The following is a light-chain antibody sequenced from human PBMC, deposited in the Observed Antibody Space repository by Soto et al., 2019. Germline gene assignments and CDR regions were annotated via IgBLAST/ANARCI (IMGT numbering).Light chain of an antibody. CDR2: VTS. J-gene: IGKJ4*01. CDR1: QRVGSNY. CDR3: QQYATSPLT. Sequence: EIVLTQSPGTLSLSPGERATLSCRASQRVGSNYLAWYQQKPGQAPRLLIYVTSSRATGIPDRFSGSGSGTAFTLTISKLEPEDFAVYYCQQYATSPLTFGGGTKVEIK. V-gene: IGKV3-20*01.